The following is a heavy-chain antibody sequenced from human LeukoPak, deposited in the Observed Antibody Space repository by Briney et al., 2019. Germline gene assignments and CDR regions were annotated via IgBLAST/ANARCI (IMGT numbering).Heavy chain of an antibody. Sequence: SETLSLTCTVSGGSISSYYWSWIRQPPGKGLEWIGYIHYSGSTNYNPSLKSRVTISVDTSKNQFSLKLSSVTAADTAVYYCARSIHYGSGSLLDYWGQGTLVTVSS. CDR3: ARSIHYGSGSLLDY. D-gene: IGHD3-10*01. J-gene: IGHJ4*02. V-gene: IGHV4-59*01. CDR1: GGSISSYY. CDR2: IHYSGST.